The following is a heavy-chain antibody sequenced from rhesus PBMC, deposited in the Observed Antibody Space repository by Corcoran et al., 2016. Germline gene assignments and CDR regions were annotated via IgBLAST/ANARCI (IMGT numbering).Heavy chain of an antibody. Sequence: QVQLQESGPGLVKPSEPLSLTCAVSGASISSYWLRWIRQPPGKGLEGIGEINGNSGSTYYNPSLKSRVTISKDASKNQFSLKLSSVTAADTAVYYCARGPIVVIKYGLDSWGQGVVVTVSS. J-gene: IGHJ6*01. CDR2: INGNSGST. CDR3: ARGPIVVIKYGLDS. CDR1: GASISSYW. D-gene: IGHD3-28*01. V-gene: IGHV4-80*01.